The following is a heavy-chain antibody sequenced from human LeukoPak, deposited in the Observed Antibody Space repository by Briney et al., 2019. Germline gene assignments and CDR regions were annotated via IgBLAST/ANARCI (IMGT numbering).Heavy chain of an antibody. D-gene: IGHD4-17*01. CDR2: INHSGST. CDR1: GGSFSGYY. Sequence: PSETLSLTCAVYGGSFSGYYWSWIRQPPGKGLEWIGEINHSGSTNYNPSLKSRVTISVDRSKNQFSLKLSSVTAADTAVYYCARTKFTTVTTPYFGYWGQGTLVTVSS. V-gene: IGHV4-34*01. CDR3: ARTKFTTVTTPYFGY. J-gene: IGHJ4*02.